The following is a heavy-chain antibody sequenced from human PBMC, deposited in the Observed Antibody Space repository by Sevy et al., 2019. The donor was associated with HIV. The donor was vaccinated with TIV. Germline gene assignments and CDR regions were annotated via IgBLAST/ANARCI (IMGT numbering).Heavy chain of an antibody. V-gene: IGHV1-8*01. CDR1: GYTFNLLD. CDR2: MNPNIGST. Sequence: ASVKVSCMASGYTFNLLDINWVRQAPGQGPEWMGWMNPNIGSTGYAQKFQGRVTMTRDTSISIAYMELSSLTSEDTAVYYCARGIQAGVDYWGQGTLVTVSS. CDR3: ARGIQAGVDY. D-gene: IGHD3-10*01. J-gene: IGHJ4*02.